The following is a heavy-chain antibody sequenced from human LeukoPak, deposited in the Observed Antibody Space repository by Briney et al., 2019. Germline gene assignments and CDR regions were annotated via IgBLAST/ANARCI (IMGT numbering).Heavy chain of an antibody. J-gene: IGHJ4*02. Sequence: ASVKVSYKASGYTFTSYGISWVRQAPGQGLEWMGWISAYNGNTNYAQKLQGRVTMTTDTSTSTAYMELRSLRSDDTAVYYCARIPIWSSSVYYYDSSGYYRAVDYWGQGTLVTVSS. V-gene: IGHV1-18*01. CDR3: ARIPIWSSSVYYYDSSGYYRAVDY. D-gene: IGHD3-22*01. CDR1: GYTFTSYG. CDR2: ISAYNGNT.